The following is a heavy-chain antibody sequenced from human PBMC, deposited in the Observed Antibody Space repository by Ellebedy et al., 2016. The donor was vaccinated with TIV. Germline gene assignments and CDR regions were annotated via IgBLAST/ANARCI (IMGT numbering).Heavy chain of an antibody. CDR3: ARAPRNMLTGYYYVGFDY. D-gene: IGHD3-9*01. CDR1: GGPISSDY. Sequence: SETLSLTXTASGGPISSDYCNWIRQPPGKALEWIGYMHYSGSTNYNPSLKSRVTISIDTSKNKFSLKLTSVTAADTAVYYCARAPRNMLTGYYYVGFDYWGQGTLVTVSS. J-gene: IGHJ4*02. V-gene: IGHV4-59*01. CDR2: MHYSGST.